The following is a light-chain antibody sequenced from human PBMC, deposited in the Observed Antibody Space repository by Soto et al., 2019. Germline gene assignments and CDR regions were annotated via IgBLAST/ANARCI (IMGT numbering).Light chain of an antibody. Sequence: DIQMTQSPSTLSGSVGDRVTITCRASQTISSWLAWYQQKPGKAPKLLIYDASSLESGVPSRFSGSGSGTEFTLTISSLQPDDFATYYCQQYNSYSLTFGQGTMVDIK. J-gene: IGKJ1*01. V-gene: IGKV1-5*01. CDR1: QTISSW. CDR2: DAS. CDR3: QQYNSYSLT.